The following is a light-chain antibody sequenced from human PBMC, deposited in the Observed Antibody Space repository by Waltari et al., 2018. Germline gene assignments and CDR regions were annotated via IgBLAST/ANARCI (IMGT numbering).Light chain of an antibody. J-gene: IGLJ3*02. CDR2: RSY. CDR1: ASNIGGNL. CDR3: ASWDDSLNGHWV. Sequence: QSVLTQPPSASGTPGQRVTISCSGSASNIGGNLVNWYQQLPGKAPKLLIYRSYQRASGVPDRFAGSKTGTSASMAISVLQSEDEADYFCASWDDSLNGHWVFGGGTKVTVL. V-gene: IGLV1-44*01.